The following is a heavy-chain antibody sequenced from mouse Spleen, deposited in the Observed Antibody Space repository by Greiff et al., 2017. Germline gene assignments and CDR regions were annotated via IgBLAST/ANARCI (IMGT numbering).Heavy chain of an antibody. Sequence: VKLVESGPELVKPGASVKISCKASGYAFSSSWMNWVKQRPGKGLEWIGRIYPGDGDTNYNGKFKGKATLTADKSSSTAYMQLSSLTSEDSAVYFCAISDRYEAWFAYWGQGTLVTVSA. CDR1: GYAFSSSW. J-gene: IGHJ3*01. D-gene: IGHD2-14*01. CDR2: IYPGDGDT. V-gene: IGHV1-82*01. CDR3: AISDRYEAWFAY.